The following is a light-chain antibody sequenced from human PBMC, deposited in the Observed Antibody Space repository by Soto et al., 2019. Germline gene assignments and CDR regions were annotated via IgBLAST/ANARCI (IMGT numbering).Light chain of an antibody. CDR2: GAS. CDR1: QSVSSN. Sequence: EIVMTQSPATLSVSPGERVTLSCRASQSVSSNLAWYQQKPGQAPRLLICGASTRATGIPARFRGSGSGTEFTLTISSLQSEDFSVYYCQQYNKQRTFGQGTKLEIK. J-gene: IGKJ2*02. V-gene: IGKV3-15*01. CDR3: QQYNKQRT.